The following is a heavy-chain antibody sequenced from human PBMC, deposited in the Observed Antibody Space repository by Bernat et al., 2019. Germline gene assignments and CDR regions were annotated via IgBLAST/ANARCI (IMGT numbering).Heavy chain of an antibody. D-gene: IGHD5-18*01. Sequence: QVQLVQSGAEVKKPGASVKVSCKVSGYTLTELSMHWVRQAPGKGLEWMGGFDPEDGETIYAQKFQGRVTMTEDTSTDTAYMKLSSLRSEDTAVYSCATAPGYSYGYGWDYWGQGTLVTVSS. J-gene: IGHJ4*02. CDR1: GYTLTELS. V-gene: IGHV1-24*01. CDR3: ATAPGYSYGYGWDY. CDR2: FDPEDGET.